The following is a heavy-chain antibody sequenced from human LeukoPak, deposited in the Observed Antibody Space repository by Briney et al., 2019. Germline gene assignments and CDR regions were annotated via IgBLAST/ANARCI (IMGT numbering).Heavy chain of an antibody. Sequence: GGSLRLSCAASGFTFNNYAMSWVRQAPGKGLEWVSAISNSGGATYYADSVKGRFTTSRDNSKNTLFLHMNSLRVEDTAVYYCAKAPPAATKYYYGMDVWGQGTTVTVSS. CDR2: ISNSGGAT. CDR3: AKAPPAATKYYYGMDV. CDR1: GFTFNNYA. J-gene: IGHJ6*02. V-gene: IGHV3-23*01. D-gene: IGHD2-2*01.